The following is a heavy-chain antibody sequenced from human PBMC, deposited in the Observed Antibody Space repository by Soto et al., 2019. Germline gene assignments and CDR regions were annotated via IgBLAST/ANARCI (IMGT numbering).Heavy chain of an antibody. Sequence: QVQLVESGGGVVQPGRSLRLSCAASGFTFSSYGMHRVRQAPGKGLEWVAVIWYDGSNKYYADSVKGRFTISRDNSKNTLYLQMNSQRAEDTAVYHCARDGRYSYGAFDYWGQGILVTVSS. V-gene: IGHV3-33*01. CDR3: ARDGRYSYGAFDY. CDR2: IWYDGSNK. CDR1: GFTFSSYG. D-gene: IGHD5-18*01. J-gene: IGHJ4*02.